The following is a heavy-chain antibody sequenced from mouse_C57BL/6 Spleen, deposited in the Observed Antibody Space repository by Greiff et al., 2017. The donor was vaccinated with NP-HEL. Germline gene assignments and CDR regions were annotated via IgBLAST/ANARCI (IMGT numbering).Heavy chain of an antibody. CDR2: IDPSDSYP. D-gene: IGHD1-1*01. CDR3: ARSLITTVVASDY. CDR1: GYTFTSYW. Sequence: QVQLQQPGAELVMPGASVKLSCKASGYTFTSYWMHWVKQRPGQGLEWIGEIDPSDSYPNYNQKFKGKSTLTVDKSSSTAYMQLSSLTSEDSAVYYCARSLITTVVASDYWGQGTTLTVSS. V-gene: IGHV1-69*01. J-gene: IGHJ2*01.